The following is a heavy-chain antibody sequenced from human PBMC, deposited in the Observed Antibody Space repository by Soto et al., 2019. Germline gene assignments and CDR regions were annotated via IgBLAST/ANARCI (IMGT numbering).Heavy chain of an antibody. CDR3: ARYWAGMTTVTTAMYYFDY. Sequence: HSETPSITCAVYGGSFCGYYWSGIRQHPGKGLEWIGEINHSGSTNYNPSLKSRVTISVDTSKNQFSLKLSSVTAADTAVYYCARYWAGMTTVTTAMYYFDYWGQGTLVTVSS. V-gene: IGHV4-34*01. CDR1: GGSFCGYY. D-gene: IGHD4-17*01. CDR2: INHSGST. J-gene: IGHJ4*02.